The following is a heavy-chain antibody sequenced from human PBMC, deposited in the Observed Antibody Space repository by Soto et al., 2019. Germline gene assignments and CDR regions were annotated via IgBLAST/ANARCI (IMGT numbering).Heavy chain of an antibody. CDR2: ISTVHGKT. Sequence: QLQLVQSGAEVKKPGASVKISCKASGSTFTNQGIPWVRQAPGQGLEWVGWISTVHGKTDYAQKVQGRVTLTTDTSTSTASMDPTDMSADDTAAYFCARDPHLSSCGKIALWGQGTLVTVSS. V-gene: IGHV1-18*01. D-gene: IGHD6-13*01. CDR3: ARDPHLSSCGKIAL. CDR1: GSTFTNQG. J-gene: IGHJ4*02.